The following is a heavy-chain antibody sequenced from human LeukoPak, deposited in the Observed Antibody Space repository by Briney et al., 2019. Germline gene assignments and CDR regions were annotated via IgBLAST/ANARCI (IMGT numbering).Heavy chain of an antibody. J-gene: IGHJ6*03. V-gene: IGHV1-2*02. CDR3: ARTSPAAILYYYYMDV. D-gene: IGHD2-2*02. CDR1: GYTFTGYY. Sequence: GASVKVSCKASGYTFTGYYMHWVRQAPGQGLEWMGWINPNSGGTNYAQKFQGRVTMTRDTSISTAYMELSRLRSDDTAAYYCARTSPAAILYYYYMDVWGKGTTVTVSS. CDR2: INPNSGGT.